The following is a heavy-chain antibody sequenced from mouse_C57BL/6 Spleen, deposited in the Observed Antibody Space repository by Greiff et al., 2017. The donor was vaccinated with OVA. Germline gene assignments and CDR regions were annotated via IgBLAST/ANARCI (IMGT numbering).Heavy chain of an antibody. J-gene: IGHJ1*03. CDR2: IHPNRGST. Sequence: QVQLQQPGAELVKPGASVKLSCKASGYTFTSYWMHWVKQRPGQGLEWIGMIHPNRGSTNYNEKFKSKATLTVDKSSSTAYMQLSSLTSEDSAVYYCARRGPYYGSSYWYFDVWGTGTTVTVSS. CDR3: ARRGPYYGSSYWYFDV. D-gene: IGHD1-1*01. CDR1: GYTFTSYW. V-gene: IGHV1-64*01.